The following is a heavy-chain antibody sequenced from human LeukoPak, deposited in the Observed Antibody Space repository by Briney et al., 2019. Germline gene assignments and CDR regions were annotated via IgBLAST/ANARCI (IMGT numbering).Heavy chain of an antibody. CDR3: ARDPRWLTPDCTSTCCYENYFDP. V-gene: IGHV4-38-2*02. Sequence: SETLSLTCAVSGYSISSGYQWAWIRQSPGKGLEWIGSIFHSGSAHYNPSLKSRVTISVETSNNQFSLKMYSVTAADTAVYYCARDPRWLTPDCTSTCCYENYFDPWGQGTLVTVSS. D-gene: IGHD2-2*01. J-gene: IGHJ5*02. CDR1: GYSISSGYQ. CDR2: IFHSGSA.